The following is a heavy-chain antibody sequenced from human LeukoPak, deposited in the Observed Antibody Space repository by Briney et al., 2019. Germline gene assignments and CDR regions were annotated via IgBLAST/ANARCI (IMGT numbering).Heavy chain of an antibody. CDR1: GYTFTGYY. Sequence: ASVTVSCTASGYTFTGYYMHWVRQAPGQGLEWMGWINPNSGGTNYAQKFQGRVTMTRDTSISTAYMELSRLRSDDTAVYYCARSRALSVPAAMVYWGQGTLVTVSS. CDR3: ARSRALSVPAAMVY. CDR2: INPNSGGT. D-gene: IGHD2-2*01. V-gene: IGHV1-2*02. J-gene: IGHJ4*02.